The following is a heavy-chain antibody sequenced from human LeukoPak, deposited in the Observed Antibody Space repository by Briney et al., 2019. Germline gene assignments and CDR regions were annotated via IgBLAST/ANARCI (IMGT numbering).Heavy chain of an antibody. CDR1: GFTFSSYW. D-gene: IGHD2-15*01. J-gene: IGHJ4*02. V-gene: IGHV3-74*01. Sequence: GGSLRLSCAASGFTFSSYWMHWVRQAPGKGLVWVSRINSDGSSTSYADSVKGRFTISRDNAKNTLYLQMNSLRPEDTAVYYCARDFLGSCSGGSCQRSYYFDYWGQGTLVTVSS. CDR2: INSDGSST. CDR3: ARDFLGSCSGGSCQRSYYFDY.